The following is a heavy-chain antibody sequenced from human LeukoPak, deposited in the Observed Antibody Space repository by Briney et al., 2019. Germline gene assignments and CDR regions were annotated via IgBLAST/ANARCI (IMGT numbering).Heavy chain of an antibody. CDR1: GYTFTSYY. CDR2: INPTGGST. Sequence: ASVKVSCKASGYTFTSYYMHWVRQAPGEGLEWMGIINPTGGSTSYAQKFQGRVTMTRDTSISTAYMELSSLRAEDTAVYYCAKPKPILWFGEPRNPLDGFDYWGQGTLVAVSS. CDR3: AKPKPILWFGEPRNPLDGFDY. D-gene: IGHD3-10*01. V-gene: IGHV1-46*01. J-gene: IGHJ4*02.